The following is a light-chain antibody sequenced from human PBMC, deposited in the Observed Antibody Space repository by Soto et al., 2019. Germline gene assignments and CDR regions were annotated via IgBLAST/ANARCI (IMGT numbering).Light chain of an antibody. CDR1: QSVSNDF. CDR3: QQYGSSPPRT. V-gene: IGKV3-20*01. Sequence: IVLTQSSGILFLSPGERATLSCRATQSVSNDFLAWYQQKPGQAPRLLIYGASTRATDVPDRFSGSGSGADFTLTIRRLQPEDLPVYYCQQYGSSPPRTFGQGTKVDIK. CDR2: GAS. J-gene: IGKJ1*01.